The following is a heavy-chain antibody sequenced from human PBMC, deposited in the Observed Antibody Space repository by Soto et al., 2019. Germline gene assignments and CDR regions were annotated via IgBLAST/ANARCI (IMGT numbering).Heavy chain of an antibody. CDR3: ARVYYGSGSYSPIFDY. D-gene: IGHD3-10*01. CDR1: GGSFSVYY. CDR2: INHSGST. Sequence: SETLSLTCAVYGGSFSVYYWSWIRQPPGKGLEWIGEINHSGSTNYNPSLKSRVTISVDTSKNQFSLKLSSVTAADTAVYYCARVYYGSGSYSPIFDYWGKTTLVTVSS. V-gene: IGHV4-34*01. J-gene: IGHJ4*02.